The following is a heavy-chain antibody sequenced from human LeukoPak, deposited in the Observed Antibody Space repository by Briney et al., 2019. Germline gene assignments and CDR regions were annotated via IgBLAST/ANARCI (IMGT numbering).Heavy chain of an antibody. V-gene: IGHV3-48*04. CDR1: GFTFSKYW. CDR2: ISSSSSTI. D-gene: IGHD6-13*01. CDR3: ARDKIAAAGTPFDY. J-gene: IGHJ4*02. Sequence: GGSLRLSCAASGFTFSKYWMHWVRQAPGKGLEWVSYISSSSSTIYYADSVKGRFTISRDNAKNSLYLQMNSLRAEDTAVYYCARDKIAAAGTPFDYWGQGTLVTVSS.